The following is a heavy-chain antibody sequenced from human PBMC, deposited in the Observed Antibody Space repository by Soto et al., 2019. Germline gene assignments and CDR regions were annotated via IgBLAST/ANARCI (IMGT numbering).Heavy chain of an antibody. CDR3: ARGPVAVAVTYYYYGMDV. D-gene: IGHD6-19*01. CDR2: IIPIFGTA. J-gene: IGHJ6*02. V-gene: IGHV1-69*13. Sequence: GASVKVSCKASGGTFSSYAISWVRQAPGQGLEWMGGIIPIFGTANYAQKFQGRVTITADESTSTAYMELSSLRSEDTAVYYCARGPVAVAVTYYYYGMDVWGQGTTVTVSS. CDR1: GGTFSSYA.